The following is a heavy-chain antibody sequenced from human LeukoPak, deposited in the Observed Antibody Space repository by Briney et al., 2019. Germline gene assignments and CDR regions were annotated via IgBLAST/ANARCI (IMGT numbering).Heavy chain of an antibody. CDR1: GFTFRNYA. CDR2: ISGSGINT. D-gene: IGHD3-22*01. Sequence: GGSLRLSCAASGFTFRNYAVSWVRQAPGKGLEWVSAISGSGINTYYADSVKGRFTISRDNSKNTLYLQMNSLRAEDTAVYYCARVYYYDSSGYYLDYWGQGTLVTVSS. J-gene: IGHJ4*02. V-gene: IGHV3-23*01. CDR3: ARVYYYDSSGYYLDY.